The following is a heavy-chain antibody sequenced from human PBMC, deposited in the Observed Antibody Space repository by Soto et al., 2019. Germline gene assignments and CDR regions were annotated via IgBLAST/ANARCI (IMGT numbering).Heavy chain of an antibody. CDR3: ARGRYGDY. CDR2: ISAHNGNT. J-gene: IGHJ4*02. CDR1: GYAFTTYV. Sequence: QVHLVQSGAEVKKPGASVKVSCKGSGYAFTTYVITWVRQAPGQGLEWMGWISAHNGNTNYAQKLQGRVTVNRDTSTSTAYMELRSLRSDDTAVYYCARGRYGDYWGQGALVTVSS. V-gene: IGHV1-18*01. D-gene: IGHD1-1*01.